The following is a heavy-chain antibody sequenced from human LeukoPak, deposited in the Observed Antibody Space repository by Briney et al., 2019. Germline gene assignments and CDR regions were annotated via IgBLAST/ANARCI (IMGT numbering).Heavy chain of an antibody. V-gene: IGHV3-23*01. J-gene: IGHJ6*02. CDR1: GFTFSNYT. D-gene: IGHD5-18*01. CDR2: VSGSGDGT. CDR3: ARDYAAMMDV. Sequence: PGGSLRLSCATSGFTFSNYTMGWVRQAPGKGLEWVSTVSGSGDGTYYADFVKGRFAVSRDNSKNALYLQMNSLRAEDTAVYYCARDYAAMMDVWGQGTTVTVSS.